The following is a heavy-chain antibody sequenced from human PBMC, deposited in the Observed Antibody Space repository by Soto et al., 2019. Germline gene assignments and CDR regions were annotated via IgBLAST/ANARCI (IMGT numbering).Heavy chain of an antibody. CDR3: SIIIYPLRITMIGHFDY. V-gene: IGHV4-34*01. D-gene: IGHD3-22*01. CDR2: INHLGSI. CDR1: GGSLSDYF. J-gene: IGHJ4*02. Sequence: SETLSLTCVVSGGSLSDYFWSWIRQPPGMALEWIGEINHLGSINYNPSLKSRVTMSVDTSKNQFSLKLNSLTAVDTAVYYCSIIIYPLRITMIGHFDYWGQGTLVTVSS.